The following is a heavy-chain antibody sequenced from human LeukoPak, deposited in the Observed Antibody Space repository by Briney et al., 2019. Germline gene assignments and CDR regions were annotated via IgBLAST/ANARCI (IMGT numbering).Heavy chain of an antibody. CDR3: ARDNISSWYGIRYYYYYMDV. V-gene: IGHV4-39*07. Sequence: PSETLSLTCTVSGGSISSSRYYWGWIRQPPGKGLEWIGSIYYSGSTYYNPSLKSRVTISVDTSKNQFSLKLSSVTAADTAVYYCARDNISSWYGIRYYYYYMDVWGKGTTVTVSS. D-gene: IGHD6-13*01. CDR2: IYYSGST. CDR1: GGSISSSRYY. J-gene: IGHJ6*03.